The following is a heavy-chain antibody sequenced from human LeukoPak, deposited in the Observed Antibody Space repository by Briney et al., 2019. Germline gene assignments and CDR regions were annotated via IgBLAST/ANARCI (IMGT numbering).Heavy chain of an antibody. CDR1: GGTFSSYA. J-gene: IGHJ4*02. V-gene: IGHV1-69*05. D-gene: IGHD3-3*01. CDR3: ARAGGNYDFWSGYYLDY. CDR2: IIPIFGTA. Sequence: SVKVSCXASGGTFSSYAISWVRQAPGQGLAWMGRIIPIFGTANYAQKFQGRVTITTDESTSTAYMELSSLRSEDTAVYYCARAGGNYDFWSGYYLDYWGQGTLVTVSS.